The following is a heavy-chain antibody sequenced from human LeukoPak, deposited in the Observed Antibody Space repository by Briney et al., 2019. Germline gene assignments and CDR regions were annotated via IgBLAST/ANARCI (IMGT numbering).Heavy chain of an antibody. D-gene: IGHD6-13*01. CDR1: GFTFSSYA. CDR3: AKDLSSFPYSRGFQH. CDR2: ISGSGGST. V-gene: IGHV3-23*01. Sequence: GGSLRLSCAASGFTFSSYAMSWVRQAPGKRLEWVSAISGSGGSTYYADSVKGRFTISRDNSKNTLYLQMNSLRAEDTAVYYCAKDLSSFPYSRGFQHWGQGTLVTVSS. J-gene: IGHJ1*01.